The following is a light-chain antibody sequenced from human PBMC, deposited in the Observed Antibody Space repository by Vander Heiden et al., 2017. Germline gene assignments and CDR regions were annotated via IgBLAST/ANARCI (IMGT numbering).Light chain of an antibody. CDR3: SAWDSSLSVYV. CDR2: RNN. CDR1: SNTVGNQG. Sequence: QAGLTQPPSVSKDLRQTATLTCTGNSNTVGNQGAAWLQQHQGHPPKLLSYRNNNRPSGISERFSAFRSGNTASLTITGLQPEDEADYYCSAWDSSLSVYVFGTGTKVTVL. V-gene: IGLV10-54*04. J-gene: IGLJ1*01.